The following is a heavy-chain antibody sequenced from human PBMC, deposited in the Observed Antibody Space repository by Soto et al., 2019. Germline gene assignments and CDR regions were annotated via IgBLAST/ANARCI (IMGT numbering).Heavy chain of an antibody. V-gene: IGHV3-66*01. CDR3: VRDQSLVTTT. Sequence: PGGSLRLSCAASGFTVSSEYMSWVRQAPGKGLEWLSVMYIAGTTFYADSVKGRFTISRDNSKNTLYLQMNNLRVEDTAIYYCVRDQSLVTTTWGQGTLVTVSS. CDR1: GFTVSSEY. J-gene: IGHJ4*02. D-gene: IGHD1-1*01. CDR2: MYIAGTT.